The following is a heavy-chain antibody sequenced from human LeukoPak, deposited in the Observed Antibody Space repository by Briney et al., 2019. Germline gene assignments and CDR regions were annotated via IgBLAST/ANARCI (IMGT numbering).Heavy chain of an antibody. V-gene: IGHV3-21*01. J-gene: IGHJ4*02. CDR2: ISSSSSYI. D-gene: IGHD2-15*01. CDR3: ARDRVGVFDY. CDR1: GFTFSSCS. Sequence: GGSLRLSCAASGFTFSSCSMNWVRQAPGKGLEWVSSISSSSSYIYYADSVKGRFTISRDNAKNSLYLQMNSLRAEDTAVYYCARDRVGVFDYWGQGTLVTVSS.